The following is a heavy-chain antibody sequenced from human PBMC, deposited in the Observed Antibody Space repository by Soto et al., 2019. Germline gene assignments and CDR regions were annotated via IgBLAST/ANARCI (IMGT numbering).Heavy chain of an antibody. D-gene: IGHD3-10*01. Sequence: QVQLVQSGAEVKKPGSSVKVSCKASGGTFSSHVFNWVRQAPGQGLEWMGGIMPIIGTANYAQKSQGRVTITADESTSTAYMELSSLRSEDTAVYYCARDLEFRDGNISHLDYWGQGPLVTVSS. CDR2: IMPIIGTA. CDR3: ARDLEFRDGNISHLDY. J-gene: IGHJ4*02. CDR1: GGTFSSHV. V-gene: IGHV1-69*01.